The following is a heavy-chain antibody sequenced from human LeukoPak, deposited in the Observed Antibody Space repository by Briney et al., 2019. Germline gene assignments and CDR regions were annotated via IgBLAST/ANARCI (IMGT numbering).Heavy chain of an antibody. CDR3: VCHVVLSVGYHYGLGV. CDR1: GFTFSSYA. Sequence: GGSLRLSCAASGFTFSSYAMSWVRQAPGKGLEWVSANSGSGDSTYYADSVKGRFTISRDNSGNTLYLQMNSLRVEDTAVYYCVCHVVLSVGYHYGLGVWGQGTTVTVSS. J-gene: IGHJ6*01. CDR2: NSGSGDST. V-gene: IGHV3-23*01. D-gene: IGHD2-21*01.